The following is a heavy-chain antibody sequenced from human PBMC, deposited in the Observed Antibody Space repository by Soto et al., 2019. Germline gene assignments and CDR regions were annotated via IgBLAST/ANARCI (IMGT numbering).Heavy chain of an antibody. Sequence: QAQLVESGGGVVQPGRSLRLSCAASGFTFSNIAMHWVRQAPGKGLEWVAAISYDGTYRTYADFARGRFTISRDNSQKTLYLQMNSLRPEDTALYYCATDRALGATLGAIDFRGQGTLVTVSS. J-gene: IGHJ4*02. CDR3: ATDRALGATLGAIDF. CDR1: GFTFSNIA. V-gene: IGHV3-30-3*01. CDR2: ISYDGTYR. D-gene: IGHD1-26*01.